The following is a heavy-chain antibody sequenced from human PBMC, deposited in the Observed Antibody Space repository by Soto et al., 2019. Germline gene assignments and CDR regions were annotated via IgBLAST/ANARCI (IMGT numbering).Heavy chain of an antibody. CDR1: GFTFSSYA. J-gene: IGHJ4*02. CDR2: ISYDGSNK. D-gene: IGHD3-22*01. CDR3: ARDSNYYDSSGLFDY. V-gene: IGHV3-30-3*01. Sequence: GGSLRLSCAASGFTFSSYAMHWVRQAPGKGLEWVAVISYDGSNKYYADSVKGRFTISRDNSKNTLYLQMNSLRAEDTAVYYCARDSNYYDSSGLFDYWGQGTLVTVSS.